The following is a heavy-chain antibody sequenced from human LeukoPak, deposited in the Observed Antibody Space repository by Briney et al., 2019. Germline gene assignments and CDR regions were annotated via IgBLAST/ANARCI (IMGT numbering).Heavy chain of an antibody. Sequence: GGSLRLSCAASGFTFSSYAMSWVRQAPGKGLEWVSAISGSGGSTYYADSVKGWFTISRDNSKNTLYLQMNSLRAEDTAVYYCAKNRYFDWLNWFDPWGQGTLVTVSS. J-gene: IGHJ5*02. V-gene: IGHV3-23*01. CDR1: GFTFSSYA. CDR3: AKNRYFDWLNWFDP. CDR2: ISGSGGST. D-gene: IGHD3-9*01.